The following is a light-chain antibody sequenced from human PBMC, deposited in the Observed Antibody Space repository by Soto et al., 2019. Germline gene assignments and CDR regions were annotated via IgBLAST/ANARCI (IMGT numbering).Light chain of an antibody. CDR1: QNINSW. J-gene: IGKJ1*01. CDR2: DAS. V-gene: IGKV1-5*01. CDR3: QHYNSYLWT. Sequence: DIQMTQSPSTLSASVGDRVTITCRASQNINSWLAWYQQKPGKAPKFLIYDASSLESGVPSRFSGSGSGTEFTLTISSLQPDDFATYYCQHYNSYLWTFGQGTKVAIK.